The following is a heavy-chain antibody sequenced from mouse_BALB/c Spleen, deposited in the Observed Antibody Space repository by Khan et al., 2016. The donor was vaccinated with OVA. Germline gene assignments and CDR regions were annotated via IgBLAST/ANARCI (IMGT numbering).Heavy chain of an antibody. V-gene: IGHV2-6-1*01. J-gene: IGHJ4*01. CDR1: GFSLTNYG. CDR3: ARQPYYHYNIMDY. CDR2: IWSDGST. D-gene: IGHD2-10*01. Sequence: QMQLEESGPGLAAPSQSLSITCTISGFSLTNYGVHWIRQPPGKGLEWLVVIWSDGSTTYNSALQSRLTITKDNSQSQVFLKMNGLQTDDTAIYFCARQPYYHYNIMDYWGQGTSGTVSS.